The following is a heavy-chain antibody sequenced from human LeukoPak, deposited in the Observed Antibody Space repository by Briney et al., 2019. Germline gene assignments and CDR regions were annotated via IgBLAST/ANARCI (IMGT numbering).Heavy chain of an antibody. Sequence: GGSLRLSRVVSGFTVSSNYMSWVRQAPGKGLEWVSVIYSGGTTYYADSVKGRFTISRDTSKNTLYLQMNSLRVEDTAVYYCARTTKEFDILTGYYFDYWGQGTLVTVSS. CDR2: IYSGGTT. CDR3: ARTTKEFDILTGYYFDY. J-gene: IGHJ4*02. D-gene: IGHD3-9*01. CDR1: GFTVSSNY. V-gene: IGHV3-53*01.